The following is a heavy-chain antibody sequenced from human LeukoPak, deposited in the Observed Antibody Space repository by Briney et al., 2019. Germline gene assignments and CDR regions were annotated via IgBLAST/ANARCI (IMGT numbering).Heavy chain of an antibody. V-gene: IGHV3-7*03. CDR1: GFTFSSYW. Sequence: GGSLRLSCAASGFTFSSYWMSWVRQAPGKGLEWVANIKQDGSEKYYVDSVKGRFTISRDNSKNTLYLQMNSLRVEDTAMYYCARGRWSSSGYQDYWGRGTLVTVSS. CDR2: IKQDGSEK. J-gene: IGHJ4*02. D-gene: IGHD3-22*01. CDR3: ARGRWSSSGYQDY.